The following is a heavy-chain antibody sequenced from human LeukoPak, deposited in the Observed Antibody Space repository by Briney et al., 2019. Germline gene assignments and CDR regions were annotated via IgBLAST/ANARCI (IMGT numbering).Heavy chain of an antibody. CDR2: ITSKTDGETT. Sequence: GGSLRLSCAASGFTFGNAWMSWVRQAPGKGLEWVGRITSKTDGETTDYAAPVKGRFTISRDDSKNTLYLQMNSLKNEDTAVYYCTTLDGSSWYVGTYWGQGALVTVSS. V-gene: IGHV3-15*01. CDR1: GFTFGNAW. J-gene: IGHJ4*02. D-gene: IGHD6-13*01. CDR3: TTLDGSSWYVGTY.